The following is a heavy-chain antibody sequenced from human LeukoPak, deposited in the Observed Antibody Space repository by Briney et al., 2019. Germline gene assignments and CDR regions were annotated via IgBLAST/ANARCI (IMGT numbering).Heavy chain of an antibody. CDR2: IKSKTDGGTT. Sequence: PGGSLRLSCAASGFTFSNAWMSWVRQAPGKGLEWVGRIKSKTDGGTTDYAAPVKGRFTISRDDSKNTLYLQMNSLKTEDTAVYNCTTEYYYDSSGYRTFDYWGQGTLVTVSS. D-gene: IGHD3-22*01. V-gene: IGHV3-15*01. J-gene: IGHJ4*02. CDR3: TTEYYYDSSGYRTFDY. CDR1: GFTFSNAW.